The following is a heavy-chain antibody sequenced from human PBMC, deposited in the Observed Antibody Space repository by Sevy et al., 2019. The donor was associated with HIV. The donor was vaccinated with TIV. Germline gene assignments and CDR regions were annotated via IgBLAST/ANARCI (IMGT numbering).Heavy chain of an antibody. CDR2: ISNSGSII. V-gene: IGHV3-48*03. Sequence: GGSLRLSCVASGFTFSSYEMNWVRQAPGKGLEWVSHISNSGSIIYYEDSVKGRCTISRDNAKNSLYLQMNSLRAEDTAVYYCAREDGSRQYFQYWGQGTLVTVSS. D-gene: IGHD6-13*01. CDR1: GFTFSSYE. CDR3: AREDGSRQYFQY. J-gene: IGHJ1*01.